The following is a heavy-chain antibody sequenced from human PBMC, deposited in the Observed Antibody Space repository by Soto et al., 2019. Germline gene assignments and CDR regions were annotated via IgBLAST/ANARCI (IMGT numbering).Heavy chain of an antibody. CDR1: GGSVSSGSYY. CDR2: IYYSGST. D-gene: IGHD6-13*01. V-gene: IGHV4-61*01. J-gene: IGHJ5*02. Sequence: SETLSLTCTVSGGSVSSGSYYWSWIRQPPGKGLEWIGYIYYSGSTNYNPSLKSRVTISVDTSKNQFSLKLSSVTAADTAVYYCARGRVVAAAPRLHPSGPGTIVTVYS. CDR3: ARGRVVAAAPRLHP.